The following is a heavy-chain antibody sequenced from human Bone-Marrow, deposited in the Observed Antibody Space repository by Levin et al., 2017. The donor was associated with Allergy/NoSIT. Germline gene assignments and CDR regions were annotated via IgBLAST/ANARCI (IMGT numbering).Heavy chain of an antibody. Sequence: PGGSLRLSCAVYGGSFSGYYWSWIRQPPGKGLEWIGEINHSGSTNYNPSLKSRVTISVDTSKNQFSLKLSSVTAADTAVYYCARGRRGDIVVVPAAMLWYFDLWGRGTLVTVSS. V-gene: IGHV4-34*01. CDR3: ARGRRGDIVVVPAAMLWYFDL. D-gene: IGHD2-2*01. CDR1: GGSFSGYY. J-gene: IGHJ2*01. CDR2: INHSGST.